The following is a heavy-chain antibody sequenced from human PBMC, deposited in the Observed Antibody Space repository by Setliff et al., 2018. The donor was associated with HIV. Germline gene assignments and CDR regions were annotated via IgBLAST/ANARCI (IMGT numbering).Heavy chain of an antibody. CDR3: ARGDVYCTDGVCYNQHYYPMDV. Sequence: SETLSLTCTDSGGTIASGGHYWSWIRQHPGKGLEWIGYIFYSGDTSYNPSLKSRLTLSLDMSKNQFSLKVNSVTAADTAVYYCARGDVYCTDGVCYNQHYYPMDVWGQGTTVTVSS. J-gene: IGHJ6*02. CDR2: IFYSGDT. D-gene: IGHD2-8*01. V-gene: IGHV4-31*03. CDR1: GGTIASGGHY.